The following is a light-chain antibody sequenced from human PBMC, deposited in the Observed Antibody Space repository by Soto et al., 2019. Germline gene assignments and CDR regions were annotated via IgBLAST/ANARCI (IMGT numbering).Light chain of an antibody. J-gene: IGKJ4*01. V-gene: IGKV3-15*01. CDR3: QQYKNWPPLT. CDR2: GAS. CDR1: QSVSSN. Sequence: EIVMTQSPATLSVSPGETATLSCRASQSVSSNLAWYQQKPGQAPSLLIYGASTRATDIPPRFSGSGSGKEFTLTITSLQSEDFAVYYCQQYKNWPPLTFGGGTKVEIK.